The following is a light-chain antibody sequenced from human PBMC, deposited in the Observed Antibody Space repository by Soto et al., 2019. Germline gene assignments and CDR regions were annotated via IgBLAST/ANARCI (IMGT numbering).Light chain of an antibody. J-gene: IGKJ4*01. CDR3: QQYNSWPLT. V-gene: IGKV3D-15*01. CDR1: QNVNDN. CDR2: GAA. Sequence: EIVMTQSPATLSVSPGERATLSCRASQNVNDNLAWYQQNPGQAPRLLVYGAATRATGIPASFSGSGSGTEFTLTIGSLQSVDFAVYYCQQYNSWPLTFGAGTKVEIK.